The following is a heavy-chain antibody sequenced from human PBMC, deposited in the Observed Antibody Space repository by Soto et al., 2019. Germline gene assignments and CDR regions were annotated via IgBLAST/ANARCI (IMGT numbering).Heavy chain of an antibody. CDR1: GYTFTGYY. CDR3: YYDSSGYSDY. V-gene: IGHV1-2*02. Sequence: ASVKVSCKASGYTFTGYYMHWLRQAPGQGLEWMGWINPNSGGTNYAQKFQGRVTMTRDTSISTACMELSRLRSDDTAVYYCYYDSSGYSDYWGQGTLVTVSS. CDR2: INPNSGGT. J-gene: IGHJ4*02. D-gene: IGHD3-22*01.